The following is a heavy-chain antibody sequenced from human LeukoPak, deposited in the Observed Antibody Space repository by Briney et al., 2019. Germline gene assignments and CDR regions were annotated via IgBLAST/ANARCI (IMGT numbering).Heavy chain of an antibody. CDR2: ISGSSRYI. CDR1: KFTFSNYT. CDR3: AGVNSALVVSLEGSWAGSLGFDH. V-gene: IGHV3-21*06. J-gene: IGHJ4*02. Sequence: GGSLRLSCAASKFTFSNYTLTWVRQSPGKGLDWVSSISGSSRYIHYSDSVKGRFTISRDNAKNSLYLQMDSLTADDTAVYYCAGVNSALVVSLEGSWAGSLGFDHWGQGTLVTVSS. D-gene: IGHD3-3*01.